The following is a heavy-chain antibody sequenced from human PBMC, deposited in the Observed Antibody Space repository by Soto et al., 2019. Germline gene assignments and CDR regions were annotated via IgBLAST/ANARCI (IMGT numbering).Heavy chain of an antibody. CDR3: ARDSPALGDYSLSYYYYGMDV. J-gene: IGHJ6*02. CDR2: MNPDSGNT. V-gene: IGHV1-8*01. Sequence: ASVKVSCKASGYIFTNYDINWVRQATGQGLEWMGWMNPDSGNTGFAQKFQGRVTMTRDISISTAYMELSSLRSEDTAVYYCARDSPALGDYSLSYYYYGMDVWGQGTTVTVSS. CDR1: GYIFTNYD. D-gene: IGHD4-4*01.